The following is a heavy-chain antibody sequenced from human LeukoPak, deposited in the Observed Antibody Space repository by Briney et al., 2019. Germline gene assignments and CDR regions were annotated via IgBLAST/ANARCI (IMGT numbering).Heavy chain of an antibody. CDR2: ISSSSTHI. CDR3: ARSEHSSSSFDY. J-gene: IGHJ4*02. CDR1: GFTLSSYS. Sequence: GGSLRLSCAASGFTLSSYSMNWVRQAPGKGQWWVSYISSSSTHIYYADSVKGRFTISRDNARNSLYLQMNSLRAEDTAIYYCARSEHSSSSFDYWGQGTLVTVSS. D-gene: IGHD6-6*01. V-gene: IGHV3-21*01.